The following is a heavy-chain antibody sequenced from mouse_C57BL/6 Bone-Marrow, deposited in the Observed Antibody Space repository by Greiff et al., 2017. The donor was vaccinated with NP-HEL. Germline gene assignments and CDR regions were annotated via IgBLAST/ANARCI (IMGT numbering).Heavy chain of an antibody. D-gene: IGHD2-1*01. Sequence: QVQLKQSGPGLVQPSQSLSITCTVSGFSLPSYGVHWVRQSPGKGLEWLGVIWSGGSTDYNAAFISRLSISKDNSKSQVFFKMNSLQADDTAIYYCARKGDGNYAWFAYWGQGTLVTVSA. CDR2: IWSGGST. CDR1: GFSLPSYG. V-gene: IGHV2-2*01. J-gene: IGHJ3*01. CDR3: ARKGDGNYAWFAY.